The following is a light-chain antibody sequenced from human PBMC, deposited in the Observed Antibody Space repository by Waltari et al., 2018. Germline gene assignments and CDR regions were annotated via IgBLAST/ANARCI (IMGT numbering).Light chain of an antibody. Sequence: DIQMSQSPSSLSASVGDRVTITCRASHGITNSLAWYQQKPGKAPKLLVYAASIWESGGPSMISGSGSGTDYTLTISSLQPEDFATYYCQQYKSIPRTFGQGTKVEIK. V-gene: IGKV1-NL1*01. J-gene: IGKJ1*01. CDR3: QQYKSIPRT. CDR1: HGITNS. CDR2: AAS.